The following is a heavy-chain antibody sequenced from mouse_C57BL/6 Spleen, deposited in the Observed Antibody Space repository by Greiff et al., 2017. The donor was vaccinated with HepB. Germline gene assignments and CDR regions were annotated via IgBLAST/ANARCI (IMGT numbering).Heavy chain of an antibody. J-gene: IGHJ3*01. CDR2: IDPSDSYT. Sequence: QVQLQQSGAELVKPGASVKLSCKASGYTFTSYWMQWVKQRPGQGLEWIGEIDPSDSYTNYNQKFKGKATLTVDTSSSTAYMQLSSLTSEDSAVYYCASGGGYDRFAYWGQGTLVTVSA. D-gene: IGHD2-2*01. CDR3: ASGGGYDRFAY. CDR1: GYTFTSYW. V-gene: IGHV1-50*01.